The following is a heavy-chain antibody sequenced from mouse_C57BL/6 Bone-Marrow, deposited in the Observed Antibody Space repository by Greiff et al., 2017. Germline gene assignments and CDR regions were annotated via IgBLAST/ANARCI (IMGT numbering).Heavy chain of an antibody. Sequence: VQLVESGPGLVKPSQSLSLTCPVTGYSITSGYYWNWIRQFPGNKLEWMGYIIYDGSNNYNPSLKNRISITRDTSKNQIFLKLNSVPTEDTATYYCARDLYDYYGWYFEVWGTGTTVTVSS. CDR1: GYSITSGYY. V-gene: IGHV3-6*01. D-gene: IGHD1-1*01. J-gene: IGHJ1*03. CDR2: IIYDGSN. CDR3: ARDLYDYYGWYFEV.